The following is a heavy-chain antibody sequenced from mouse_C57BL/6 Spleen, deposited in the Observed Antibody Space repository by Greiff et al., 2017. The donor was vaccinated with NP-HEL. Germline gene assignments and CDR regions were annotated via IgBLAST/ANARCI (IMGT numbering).Heavy chain of an antibody. D-gene: IGHD1-1*01. J-gene: IGHJ2*01. CDR1: GYAFSSSW. CDR2: IYPGDGDT. V-gene: IGHV1-82*01. CDR3: AREGAVVAHFDY. Sequence: QVQLKESGPELVKPGASVKISCKASGYAFSSSWMNWVKQRPGKGLEWIGRIYPGDGDTNYNGKFKGKATLTADKSSSTAYMQLSSLTSEDSAVYFCAREGAVVAHFDYWGQGTTLTVSS.